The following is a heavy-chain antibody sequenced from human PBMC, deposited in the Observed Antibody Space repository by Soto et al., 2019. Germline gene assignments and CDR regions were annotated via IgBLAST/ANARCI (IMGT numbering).Heavy chain of an antibody. CDR3: TLSYGDSYYYYYGMDV. CDR1: GFSFSRYT. Sequence: PGESLKISCVGSGFSFSRYTVGWVRQVPGKGLEWMGVIHLGDSDTIYSTSFQGQVNISADKSISTAYLQWSSLKASDTAMYYCTLSYGDSYYYYYGMDVWGQGTTVTVSS. D-gene: IGHD4-17*01. CDR2: IHLGDSDT. V-gene: IGHV5-51*01. J-gene: IGHJ6*02.